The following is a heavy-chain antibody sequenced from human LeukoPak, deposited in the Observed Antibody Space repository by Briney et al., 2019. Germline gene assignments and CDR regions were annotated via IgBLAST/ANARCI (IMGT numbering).Heavy chain of an antibody. D-gene: IGHD3-10*01. Sequence: GSSVKVSCKASGGTFSSYAISWVRQAPGQGLEWMGGIIPIFGTANYAQKFQGRVTMTRDTSTSTVYMELSSLRSEDTAVYYCARDLDPLARINYYGSGSYSWFDPWGQGTLVTVSS. J-gene: IGHJ5*02. CDR3: ARDLDPLARINYYGSGSYSWFDP. CDR1: GGTFSSYA. V-gene: IGHV1-69*05. CDR2: IIPIFGTA.